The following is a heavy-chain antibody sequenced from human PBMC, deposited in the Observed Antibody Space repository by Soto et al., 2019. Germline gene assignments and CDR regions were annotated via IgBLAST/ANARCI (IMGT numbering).Heavy chain of an antibody. CDR1: GFTFSDYL. Sequence: DVQLVESGGALVQPGESLRLSFAASGFTFSDYLITWVRQAPGKGLEWVATRKRDGKEKYDVDSVKGRFTISRDNAKNSLYLQMTGLRAEDTAVYYCAIGHWLGNWGHGTLVTVSS. D-gene: IGHD6-19*01. V-gene: IGHV3-7*01. CDR3: AIGHWLGN. CDR2: RKRDGKEK. J-gene: IGHJ4*01.